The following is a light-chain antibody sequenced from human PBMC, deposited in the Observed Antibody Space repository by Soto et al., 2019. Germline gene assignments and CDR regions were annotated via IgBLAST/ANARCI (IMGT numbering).Light chain of an antibody. CDR1: QTVNNNY. CDR3: QQRSSWPRIT. J-gene: IGKJ5*01. CDR2: GAS. Sequence: ELVLTQSPGTLSLSPGERATLSCRASQTVNNNYLAWYQQIPGQAPRLLISGASGRATGTPDRFSGSASGTDFTLTISSLEPDDFAVYYCQQRSSWPRITFGQGTRLEI. V-gene: IGKV3D-20*02.